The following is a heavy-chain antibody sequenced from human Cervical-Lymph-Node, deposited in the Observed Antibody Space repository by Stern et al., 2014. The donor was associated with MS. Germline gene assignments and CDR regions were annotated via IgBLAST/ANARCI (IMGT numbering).Heavy chain of an antibody. D-gene: IGHD6-13*01. CDR3: ALSSETSDRWYSLGYDL. CDR2: IFPVVGTP. J-gene: IGHJ5*02. CDR1: GGTFSKFP. Sequence: GQLEESGAEVTKTGSSVEVSCKASGGTFSKFPSSWVRQAPGQGLEWMGGIFPVVGTPAYAQEFRGRVTITADVSTSTVYMELSSLRSDDTAVYYCALSSETSDRWYSLGYDLWGQGTLVTVSS. V-gene: IGHV1-69*01.